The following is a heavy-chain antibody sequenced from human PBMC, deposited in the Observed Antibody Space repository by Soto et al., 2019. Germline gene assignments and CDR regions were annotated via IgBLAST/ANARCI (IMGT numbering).Heavy chain of an antibody. CDR1: GGSISSSY. V-gene: IGHV4-59*01. D-gene: IGHD2-15*01. J-gene: IGHJ5*02. CDR2: IYDDGSA. Sequence: PSETLSLTCTVSGGSISSSYWSWIRQPPGKGLEWLAYIYDDGSANYNPSLKSRATISLDMSKNQLSLKLTSVTAADTAVYYCARDKYCSGGSCRKNWSDPWGQGTLVTVSS. CDR3: ARDKYCSGGSCRKNWSDP.